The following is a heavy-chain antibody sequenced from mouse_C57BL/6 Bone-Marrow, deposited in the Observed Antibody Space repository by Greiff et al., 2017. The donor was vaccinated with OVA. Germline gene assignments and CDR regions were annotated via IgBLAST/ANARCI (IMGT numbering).Heavy chain of an antibody. J-gene: IGHJ2*01. CDR3: ARHYSNGFDY. CDR2: ISNGGGST. V-gene: IGHV5-12*01. CDR1: GFTFSDYY. Sequence: EVKLVESGGGLVQPGGSLKLSCAASGFTFSDYYMYWVRQTPEKRLEWVAYISNGGGSTYYPDTVKGRFTISRDNAKNTLYLQMSRLKSEDTAMYYCARHYSNGFDYWGQGTTLTVSS. D-gene: IGHD2-5*01.